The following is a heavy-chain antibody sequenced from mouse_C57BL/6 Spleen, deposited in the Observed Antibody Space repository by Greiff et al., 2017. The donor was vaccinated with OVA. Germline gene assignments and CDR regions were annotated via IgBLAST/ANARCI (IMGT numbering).Heavy chain of an antibody. CDR3: ARAPYYYGSSYYFDY. D-gene: IGHD1-1*01. V-gene: IGHV5-4*03. CDR2: ISDGGSYT. CDR1: GFTFSSYA. J-gene: IGHJ2*01. Sequence: DVKLVESGGGLVKPGGSLKLSCAASGFTFSSYAMSWVRQTPEKRLEWVATISDGGSYTYYPDNVKGRFTISRDNAKNNLYLQMSHLKSEDTAMYYCARAPYYYGSSYYFDYWGQGTTLTVSS.